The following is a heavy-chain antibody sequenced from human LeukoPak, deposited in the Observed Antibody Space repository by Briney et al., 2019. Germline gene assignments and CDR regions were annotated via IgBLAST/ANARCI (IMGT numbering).Heavy chain of an antibody. V-gene: IGHV1-46*01. CDR3: AREYCSVGSCLNWFDP. CDR2: INPSGGST. CDR1: GYTFTSYY. Sequence: ASVKVSCKASGYTFTSYYMHWVRQAPGQGLEWMGIINPSGGSTSYAQKFQGRVTITRDTSASTAYMELSSLRSEDTAVYYCAREYCSVGSCLNWFDPWGQGTLVTVSS. J-gene: IGHJ5*02. D-gene: IGHD2-15*01.